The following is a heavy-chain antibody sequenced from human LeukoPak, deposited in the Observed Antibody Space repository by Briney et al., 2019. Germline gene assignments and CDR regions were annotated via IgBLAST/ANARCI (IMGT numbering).Heavy chain of an antibody. D-gene: IGHD3-3*01. J-gene: IGHJ5*02. V-gene: IGHV4-38-2*02. CDR2: IYHSGST. CDR1: GYSISSGYY. Sequence: PSETLSLTCTVSGYSISSGYYWGWIRQPPGKGLEWIGSIYHSGSTYYNPSLKSRVTISVDTSKNQFSLKLSSVTAADTAVYYCARDLYQDDFWSGYRRFDPWGQGTLVTVSS. CDR3: ARDLYQDDFWSGYRRFDP.